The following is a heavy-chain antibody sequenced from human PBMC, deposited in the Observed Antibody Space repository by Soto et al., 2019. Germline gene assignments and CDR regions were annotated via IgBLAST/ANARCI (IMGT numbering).Heavy chain of an antibody. J-gene: IGHJ6*03. CDR2: IYSGGST. V-gene: IGHV3-66*01. CDR3: ARDAHRGHCSSTSCYVYYYYYMDV. CDR1: GFTVSSNY. D-gene: IGHD2-2*01. Sequence: GGSLRLSCAASGFTVSSNYMSWVRQAPGKGLEWVSVIYSGGSTYYADSVKGRFTISRDNSKNTLYLQMNSLRAEDTAVYYCARDAHRGHCSSTSCYVYYYYYMDVWGKGTTVTVSS.